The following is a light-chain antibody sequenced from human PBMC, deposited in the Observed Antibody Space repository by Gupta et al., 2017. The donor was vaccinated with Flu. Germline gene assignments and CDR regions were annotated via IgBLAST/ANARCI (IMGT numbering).Light chain of an antibody. J-gene: IGKJ5*01. CDR1: QSVSSSY. CDR2: GAS. V-gene: IGKV3-20*01. CDR3: QQYGVYSSIN. Sequence: EIVLTQSPGTLSLSPGERATLSCRASQSVSSSYLAWYQQKPGQAPRLLIYGASNRATGIPDRFSGSGYGSDFPLTISRREPEDFAVYYCQQYGVYSSINFGQGTRLEIK.